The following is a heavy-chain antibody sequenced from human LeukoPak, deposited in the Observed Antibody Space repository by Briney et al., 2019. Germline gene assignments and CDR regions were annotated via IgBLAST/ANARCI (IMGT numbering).Heavy chain of an antibody. J-gene: IGHJ5*02. CDR1: GGSISSSSYY. Sequence: PSETLSLTCTVSGGSISSSSYYWGWIRQPPGKGLEWIGNMYYSGSTNYNPSLKSRVTISVDTSKNQFSLKLSSVTAADTAVYYCARDYSSSWTPWYWFDPWGQGTLVTVSS. D-gene: IGHD6-13*01. CDR2: MYYSGST. V-gene: IGHV4-61*01. CDR3: ARDYSSSWTPWYWFDP.